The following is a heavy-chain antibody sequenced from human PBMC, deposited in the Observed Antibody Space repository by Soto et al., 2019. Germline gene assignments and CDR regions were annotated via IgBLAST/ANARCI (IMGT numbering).Heavy chain of an antibody. J-gene: IGHJ6*02. D-gene: IGHD5-12*01. CDR2: INHSGST. CDR3: ARGWQDYYYYGMDV. CDR1: GGSFSGYY. V-gene: IGHV4-34*01. Sequence: PSETLSLTCAVYGGSFSGYYWSWIRQPPRKGLEWIGEINHSGSTNYNPSLKSRVTISVDTSKNQFSLKLSSVTAADTAVYYCARGWQDYYYYGMDVWGQGTTVT.